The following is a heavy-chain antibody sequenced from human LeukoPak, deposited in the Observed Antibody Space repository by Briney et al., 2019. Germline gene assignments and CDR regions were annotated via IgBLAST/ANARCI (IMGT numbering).Heavy chain of an antibody. CDR2: IYSGGST. CDR3: ATSLGYSSGWYALDY. D-gene: IGHD6-19*01. Sequence: GGSLRLSCAASGFTFSDAWMSWVRQAPGKGLEWVSVIYSGGSTSYADSVRGRFTISRDNSKNTLYLQLNSLRAEDTAVYYCATSLGYSSGWYALDYWGQGTLVTVSS. J-gene: IGHJ4*02. CDR1: GFTFSDAW. V-gene: IGHV3-53*01.